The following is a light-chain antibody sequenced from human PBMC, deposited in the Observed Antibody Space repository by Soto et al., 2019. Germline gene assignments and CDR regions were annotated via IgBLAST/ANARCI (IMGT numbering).Light chain of an antibody. Sequence: PGEMATLSCWSSESIGDYLAWYQQKPGQAPRLLIYGATMRTTGTPDRFSGAGSETHFTLAISRLEPGDFAVYYCQQYVTSPAITFGQGTRLEIK. CDR3: QQYVTSPAIT. CDR1: ESIGDY. V-gene: IGKV3-20*01. J-gene: IGKJ5*01. CDR2: GAT.